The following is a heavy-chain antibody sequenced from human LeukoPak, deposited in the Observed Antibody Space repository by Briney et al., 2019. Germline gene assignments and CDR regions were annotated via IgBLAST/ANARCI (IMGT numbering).Heavy chain of an antibody. CDR3: ARGGPAAGRFDY. V-gene: IGHV3-66*01. CDR1: GFTFSDYY. CDR2: IYSGGST. D-gene: IGHD6-13*01. Sequence: GGSLRPPCAASGFTFSDYYMSWIRQAPRKGLEWVSVIYSGGSTYYADSVKGRFTISRDNSKNTLYLQMNSLRAEDTAVYYCARGGPAAGRFDYWGQGTLVTVSS. J-gene: IGHJ4*02.